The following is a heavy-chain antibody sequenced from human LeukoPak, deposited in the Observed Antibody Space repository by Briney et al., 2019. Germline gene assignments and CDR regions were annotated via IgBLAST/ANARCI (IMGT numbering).Heavy chain of an antibody. CDR3: ALAVAGFFYY. CDR1: GFTFSSYE. D-gene: IGHD6-19*01. J-gene: IGHJ4*02. V-gene: IGHV3-48*01. CDR2: ISSSSSTI. Sequence: GGSLRLSCAASGFTFSSYEMNWVRQAPGKGLEWVSYISSSSSTIYYADSVKGRFTISRDNAKNSPYLQMNSLRAEDTAVYYCALAVAGFFYYWGQGTLVTVSS.